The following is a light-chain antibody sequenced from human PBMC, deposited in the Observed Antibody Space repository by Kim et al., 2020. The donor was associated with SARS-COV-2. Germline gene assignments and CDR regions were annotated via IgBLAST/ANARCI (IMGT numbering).Light chain of an antibody. V-gene: IGKV3-20*01. CDR2: GAS. Sequence: EIVLTQSPGILSLSPGERATLSCRASQSVDYNFFAWYQQAPGQAPRLLIYGASSRVTDIPDRFSGSGSGTDFALTISRLEPEDFVVYYCQYYGGSPPVSFGGGTKVDIK. CDR1: QSVDYNF. CDR3: QYYGGSPPVS. J-gene: IGKJ4*01.